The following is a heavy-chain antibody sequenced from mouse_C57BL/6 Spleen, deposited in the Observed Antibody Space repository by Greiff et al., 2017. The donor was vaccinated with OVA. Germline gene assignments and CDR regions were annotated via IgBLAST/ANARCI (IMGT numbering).Heavy chain of an antibody. D-gene: IGHD2-4*01. CDR3: AIGGGDYDGGLRYAMDY. CDR1: GFNIKNTY. Sequence: EVQLQQSVAELVRPGASVKLSCTASGFNIKNTYMHWVKQRPEQGLEWIGRIDPANGNTKYAPKFQGKATITADTSSNTAYLQLSSLTSEDTAIYYCAIGGGDYDGGLRYAMDYWGQGTSVTVSS. V-gene: IGHV14-3*01. CDR2: IDPANGNT. J-gene: IGHJ4*01.